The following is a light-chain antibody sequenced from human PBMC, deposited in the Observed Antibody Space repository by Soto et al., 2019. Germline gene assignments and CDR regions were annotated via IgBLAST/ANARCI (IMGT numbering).Light chain of an antibody. CDR2: AAS. Sequence: ELVLTQSPGTLSLSPGERATLSCRASQSVNNNYLAWYQQKPGQTPRLLIYAASSRATGIPDRFSGSGSGTDFTLTISRLEPEDFAVYYCQQYGSSPYTFGQGTKLEIK. CDR1: QSVNNNY. CDR3: QQYGSSPYT. V-gene: IGKV3-20*01. J-gene: IGKJ2*01.